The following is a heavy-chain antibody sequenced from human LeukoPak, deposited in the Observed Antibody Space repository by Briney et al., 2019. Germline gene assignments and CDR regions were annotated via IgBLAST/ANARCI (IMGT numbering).Heavy chain of an antibody. CDR1: GFTFSESW. CDR3: ARLDVEMATIRRPLDY. J-gene: IGHJ4*02. V-gene: IGHV3-7*01. Sequence: GGSLRLSCVASGFTFSESWMTWVRQAPGKGLEWVASIKHDEREEYYADSVKGRFSMSRDNGKNSLYLQMNSLRAEDTAVYYCARLDVEMATIRRPLDYWGQGTLVTVSS. CDR2: IKHDEREE. D-gene: IGHD5-24*01.